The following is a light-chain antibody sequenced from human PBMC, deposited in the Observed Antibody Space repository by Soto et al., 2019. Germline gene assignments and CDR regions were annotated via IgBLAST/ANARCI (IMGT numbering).Light chain of an antibody. J-gene: IGKJ1*01. V-gene: IGKV3-20*01. CDR1: QSVRDTY. CDR3: LQDYNYPRT. Sequence: EIVLTQSPDTLSLSPGERATLSCRASQSVRDTYLAWYQQKPGQAPRLLIFGASSRSTGIPDRFSGSGSGTDFTLTISRLEPEDFATYYCLQDYNYPRTFGQGTKVDIK. CDR2: GAS.